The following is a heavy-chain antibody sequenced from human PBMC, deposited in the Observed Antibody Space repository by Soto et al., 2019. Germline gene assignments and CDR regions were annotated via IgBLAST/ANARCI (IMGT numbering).Heavy chain of an antibody. J-gene: IGHJ5*02. V-gene: IGHV3-23*01. CDR1: GFRFRTRA. CDR2: IRPGGDST. D-gene: IGHD1-26*01. CDR3: AKNQGVELVPLATVDWFDP. Sequence: PGGSLRLSCAASGFRFRTRAMSWVRQAPGKGLEWVASIRPGGDSTYYADSVKGRFAVSRDNSKSTVYLELNNLSAEDTAVYHCAKNQGVELVPLATVDWFDPWGQGSVVTVSS.